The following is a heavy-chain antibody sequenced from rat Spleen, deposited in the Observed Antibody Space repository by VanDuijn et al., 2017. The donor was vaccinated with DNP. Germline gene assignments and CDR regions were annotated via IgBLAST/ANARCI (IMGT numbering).Heavy chain of an antibody. V-gene: IGHV5-31*01. CDR3: TSNPHIRTAAPFDY. CDR2: ISNSGEKI. CDR1: GFIFSNYW. D-gene: IGHD3-8*01. J-gene: IGHJ2*01. Sequence: EVQLVESGGGLVQPGRSLKLSCVASGFIFSNYWMTWIRQAPGKGLEWVASISNSGEKIYYSASVKGRLSISRDNAKSTLYRQMNSLRSEDTATYFCTSNPHIRTAAPFDYWGQGVMVTVSS.